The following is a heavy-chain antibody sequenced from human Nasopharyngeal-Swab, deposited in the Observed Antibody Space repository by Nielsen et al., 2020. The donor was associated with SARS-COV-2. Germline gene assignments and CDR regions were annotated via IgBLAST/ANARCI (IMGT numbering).Heavy chain of an antibody. CDR1: GFSFSTYW. V-gene: IGHV3-7*03. Sequence: GESLKIPCAASGFSFSTYWMTLVRQAPGKGLEWVANIKQDGSEKYYVDSVKGRFTVPRDNPKNLLYLQVNSLRAEDTAVYYCARQGVFVPAYFHQYYMDVWGKGTTVTVSS. CDR2: IKQDGSEK. J-gene: IGHJ6*03. D-gene: IGHD3-16*02. CDR3: ARQGVFVPAYFHQYYMDV.